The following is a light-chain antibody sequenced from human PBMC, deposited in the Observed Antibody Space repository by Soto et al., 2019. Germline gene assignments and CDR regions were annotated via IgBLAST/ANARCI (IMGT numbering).Light chain of an antibody. CDR1: QSVSKY. CDR3: QQYGGSPQT. CDR2: GAS. Sequence: EIVLTQSPGTLALSPGEGATLSCRASQSVSKYLAWYQQKPGQAPRLLIYGASSRATGITDSFSGSRSGTDFTLTISRLEPEDFAVYYCQQYGGSPQTFCQGTKVEIK. J-gene: IGKJ1*01. V-gene: IGKV3-20*01.